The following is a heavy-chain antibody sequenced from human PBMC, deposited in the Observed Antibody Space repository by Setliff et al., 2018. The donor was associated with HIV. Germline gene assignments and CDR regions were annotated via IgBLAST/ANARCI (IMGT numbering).Heavy chain of an antibody. V-gene: IGHV1-46*01. Sequence: ASVKVSCKASGYTFTNSFMHWVRQAPGQGLEWMGIINPSDGSADYVEKFQDRVTMTRDTSTSTVYMELSSLRSEDTAVYYCAREPSGSGNYFYFDYWGQGTLVTVS. D-gene: IGHD1-26*01. CDR1: GYTFTNSF. CDR3: AREPSGSGNYFYFDY. CDR2: INPSDGSA. J-gene: IGHJ4*02.